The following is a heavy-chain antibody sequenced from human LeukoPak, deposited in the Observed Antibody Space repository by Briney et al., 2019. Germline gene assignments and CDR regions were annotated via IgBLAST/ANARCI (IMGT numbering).Heavy chain of an antibody. Sequence: SETLCLTCTASGGTFNSYCRTWVRQPPGKGLEWIGYIYYSGSTNYNPSLKSRVTISVDTSKNHFSLKLSSVTAANRGDDCVSMRVAAAYTDWRDPWGQGTLVTVSS. V-gene: IGHV4-59*01. CDR2: IYYSGST. J-gene: IGHJ5*02. CDR3: SMRVAAAYTDWRDP. D-gene: IGHD6-13*01. CDR1: GGTFNSYC.